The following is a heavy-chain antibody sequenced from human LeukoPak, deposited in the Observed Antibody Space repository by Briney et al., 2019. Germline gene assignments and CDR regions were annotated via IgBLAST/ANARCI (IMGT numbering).Heavy chain of an antibody. CDR3: ARHYDSSGYYYLSSFDY. Sequence: SETLSLTCTVSGGSISSYYWSWIRQPPGKGLEWIGYIYYSGSTNYNPSLKSRVTISVDTSKNQFSLKPSSVTAADTAVYYCARHYDSSGYYYLSSFDYWGQGTLVTVSS. CDR2: IYYSGST. V-gene: IGHV4-59*08. J-gene: IGHJ4*02. CDR1: GGSISSYY. D-gene: IGHD3-22*01.